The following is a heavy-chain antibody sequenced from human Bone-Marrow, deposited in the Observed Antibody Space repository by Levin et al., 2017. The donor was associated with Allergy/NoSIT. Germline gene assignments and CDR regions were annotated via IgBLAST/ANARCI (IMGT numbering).Heavy chain of an antibody. V-gene: IGHV3-33*01. Sequence: GESLKISCAASGFIFSNYHMHWVRQTPGKGLEWVAYIWYDGSNKKYAESVKGRFTISRDNSKDTVYLQMNSLRDEDTGVYYCARRFGVNFDYWGQGALVSVSS. D-gene: IGHD3-10*01. CDR1: GFIFSNYH. J-gene: IGHJ4*02. CDR2: IWYDGSNK. CDR3: ARRFGVNFDY.